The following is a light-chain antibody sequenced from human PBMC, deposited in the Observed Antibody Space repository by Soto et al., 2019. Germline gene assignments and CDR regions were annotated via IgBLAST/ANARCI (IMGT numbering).Light chain of an antibody. Sequence: EIVLTQSPATLSLSPGEIATLSCRASQSVSSYLARFQQKPGQPPSLLIYDASNGASGIPARLSGSGSGTDFTLTISSLETEDFAVYYCQQRRNRPYTFGQVTKLEI. CDR2: DAS. J-gene: IGKJ2*01. CDR1: QSVSSY. V-gene: IGKV3-11*01. CDR3: QQRRNRPYT.